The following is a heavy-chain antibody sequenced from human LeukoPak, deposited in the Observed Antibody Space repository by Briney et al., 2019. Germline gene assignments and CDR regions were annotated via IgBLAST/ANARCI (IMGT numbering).Heavy chain of an antibody. V-gene: IGHV1-8*01. CDR2: MNPNSGNT. CDR1: GYTFTSYD. D-gene: IGHD6-19*01. J-gene: IGHJ6*02. CDR3: AKTIAVAGPDGMDV. Sequence: GASVKVSCKASGYTFTSYDINWVRQATGQGLEWMGWMNPNSGNTGYAQKFQGRVTMTRNTSISTAYMELSSLRSEDTAVYYCAKTIAVAGPDGMDVWGQGTTVTVSS.